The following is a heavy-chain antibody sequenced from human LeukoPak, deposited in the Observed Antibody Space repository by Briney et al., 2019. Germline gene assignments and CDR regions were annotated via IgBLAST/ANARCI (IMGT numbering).Heavy chain of an antibody. D-gene: IGHD6-19*01. J-gene: IGHJ4*02. Sequence: PGGSLRLSCAASGFTVSSNYMSRVRQAPGKGLEWVSVIYSGGSTYYADSVKGRFTISRDNSKNTLYLQMNSLRAEDTAVYYCARVNTGYSSGWYDYWGQGTLDTVSS. CDR2: IYSGGST. V-gene: IGHV3-53*01. CDR3: ARVNTGYSSGWYDY. CDR1: GFTVSSNY.